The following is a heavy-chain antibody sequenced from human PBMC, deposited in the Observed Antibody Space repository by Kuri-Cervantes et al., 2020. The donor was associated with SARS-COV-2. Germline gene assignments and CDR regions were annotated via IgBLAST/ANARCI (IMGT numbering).Heavy chain of an antibody. D-gene: IGHD3-3*01. J-gene: IGHJ4*02. Sequence: SETLSLTCTVSGGSISSSSYYWGWIRQPPGKGLEWIGSIYYSGSTYYNPSLKSRVTISVDTSKNQFSLKLSSVTAADTAVYYCARGAYYDFWSGYYPAYYFDYWGQGTLVTVSS. CDR3: ARGAYYDFWSGYYPAYYFDY. V-gene: IGHV4-39*01. CDR2: IYYSGST. CDR1: GGSISSSSYY.